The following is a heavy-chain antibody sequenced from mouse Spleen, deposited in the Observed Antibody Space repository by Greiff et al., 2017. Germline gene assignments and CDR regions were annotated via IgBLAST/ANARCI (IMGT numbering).Heavy chain of an antibody. CDR2: INYDGSST. CDR3: AREDWGLAY. D-gene: IGHD4-1*01. J-gene: IGHJ3*01. Sequence: EVKLEESEGGLVQPGSSMKLSCTASGFTFSDYYMAWVRQVPEKGLEWVANINYDGSSTYYLDSLKSRFIISRDNAKNILYLQMSSLKSEDTATYYCAREDWGLAYWGQGTLVTVSA. V-gene: IGHV5-16*01. CDR1: GFTFSDYY.